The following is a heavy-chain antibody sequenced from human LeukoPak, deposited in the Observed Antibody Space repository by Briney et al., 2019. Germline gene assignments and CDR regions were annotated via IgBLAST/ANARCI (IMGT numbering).Heavy chain of an antibody. Sequence: GRSLRLSCAASGFTFSSYAMHWVRQAPGKGLEGVAVISYDGSYKYYADSVRGRFSISRDNSKNTLYLQMDSLGAEDTAVYYCARDRSIGITTADRSFEYWGQGILVSVSS. V-gene: IGHV3-30-3*01. D-gene: IGHD3-10*01. CDR1: GFTFSSYA. CDR2: ISYDGSYK. J-gene: IGHJ4*02. CDR3: ARDRSIGITTADRSFEY.